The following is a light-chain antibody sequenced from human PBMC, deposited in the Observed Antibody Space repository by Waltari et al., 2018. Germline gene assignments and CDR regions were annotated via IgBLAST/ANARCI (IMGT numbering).Light chain of an antibody. CDR2: DNN. Sequence: QSVLTQPPSVSVAPGQKVTISCSAGSSNIGNYFVSWYHQLPGATPKLLIYDNNKRPSGIPDRFSASKSGTSATLDITGLQIGDEADYYCATWDNSLTAVVFGGGTKLTVL. CDR1: SSNIGNYF. V-gene: IGLV1-51*01. J-gene: IGLJ2*01. CDR3: ATWDNSLTAVV.